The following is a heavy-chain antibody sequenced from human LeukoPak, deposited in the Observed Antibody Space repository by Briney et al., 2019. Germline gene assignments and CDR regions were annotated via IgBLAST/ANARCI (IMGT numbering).Heavy chain of an antibody. V-gene: IGHV1-2*02. Sequence: ASVKVSCKASGYTFTGYYIHWVRQAPGQGLEWMGWINPNSGGTNYAQKFQGRVTMTRDTSISTAYMELSRLRSDDTAVYYCARVMGMIVVVFDYWGQGTLVTVSS. CDR2: INPNSGGT. D-gene: IGHD3-22*01. CDR3: ARVMGMIVVVFDY. J-gene: IGHJ4*02. CDR1: GYTFTGYY.